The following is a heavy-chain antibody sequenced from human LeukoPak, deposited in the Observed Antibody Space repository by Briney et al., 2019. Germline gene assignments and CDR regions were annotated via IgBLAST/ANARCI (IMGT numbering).Heavy chain of an antibody. CDR2: IWYDGSNK. CDR3: AMWIQVWKFDY. J-gene: IGHJ4*02. D-gene: IGHD5-18*01. Sequence: PGGSLRLSCAASGFTVSSYGMHWVRQAPGKGLEWVAVIWYDGSNKYYADSVKGRFTISRDNSKNTLYLQMNSLRAEDTAVYYCAMWIQVWKFDYWGQGTLVTVSS. V-gene: IGHV3-33*01. CDR1: GFTVSSYG.